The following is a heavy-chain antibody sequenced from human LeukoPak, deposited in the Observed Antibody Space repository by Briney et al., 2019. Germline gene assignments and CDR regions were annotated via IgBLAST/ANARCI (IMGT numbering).Heavy chain of an antibody. CDR3: AGHLEEVYSSSYYFDY. J-gene: IGHJ4*02. CDR1: GFTFSSYE. V-gene: IGHV3-48*03. CDR2: ISSSGSTI. Sequence: GGSLRLSCAASGFTFSSYEMNWVRQAPGKGLEWVSYISSSGSTIYYADSVKGRFTISRDNAKNSLYLQMSSLRAEDTAVYYCAGHLEEVYSSSYYFDYWGQGTLVTVSS. D-gene: IGHD6-13*01.